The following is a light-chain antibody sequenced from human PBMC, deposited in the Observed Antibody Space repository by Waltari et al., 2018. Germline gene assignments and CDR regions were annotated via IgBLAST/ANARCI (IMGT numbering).Light chain of an antibody. J-gene: IGKJ5*01. Sequence: EIVLTQSPATLSLSPGERATRPCRASQSVSSSLGWYQQKPGQAPRLLIYDVSNRATDIPARFSGSGSGTDFTLTISSLEPEDFAVYYCQQRDNWPSITFGQGTRLEIK. CDR3: QQRDNWPSIT. CDR2: DVS. CDR1: QSVSSS. V-gene: IGKV3-11*01.